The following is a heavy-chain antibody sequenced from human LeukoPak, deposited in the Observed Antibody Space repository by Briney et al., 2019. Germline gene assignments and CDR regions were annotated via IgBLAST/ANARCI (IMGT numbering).Heavy chain of an antibody. J-gene: IGHJ4*02. CDR3: AKERDYYDSSGYFDF. CDR2: ISSRGTST. D-gene: IGHD3-22*01. V-gene: IGHV3-23*01. CDR1: GFTFSSYA. Sequence: PGGSLRLSCAASGFTFSSYAMSWVHQAPGKGLEWVSAISSRGTSTYYADSVSGQFTISRDDSKNTLYLQMNSLRAEDTAVYYCAKERDYYDSSGYFDFWGQGTLVTVSS.